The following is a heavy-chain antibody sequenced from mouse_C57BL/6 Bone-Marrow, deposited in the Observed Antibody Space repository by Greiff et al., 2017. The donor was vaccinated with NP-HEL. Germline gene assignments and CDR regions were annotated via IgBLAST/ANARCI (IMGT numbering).Heavy chain of an antibody. V-gene: IGHV14-4*01. Sequence: EVKLVESGAELVRPGASVKLSCTASGFNIKDDYMHWVKQRPEQGLEWIGWIDPENGDTEYASKFQGKATITADTSSNTAYLQLSSLTSEDTAVYYCTGGVPGFDYWGQGTTLTVSS. CDR2: IDPENGDT. D-gene: IGHD2-14*01. CDR1: GFNIKDDY. J-gene: IGHJ2*01. CDR3: TGGVPGFDY.